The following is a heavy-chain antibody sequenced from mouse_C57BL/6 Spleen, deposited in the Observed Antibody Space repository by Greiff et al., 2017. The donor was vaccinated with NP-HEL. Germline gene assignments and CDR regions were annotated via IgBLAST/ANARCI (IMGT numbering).Heavy chain of an antibody. CDR2: IYPGDGDT. J-gene: IGHJ3*01. V-gene: IGHV1-82*01. Sequence: QVQLQQSGPELVKPGASVKISCKASGYAFSSSWMNWVKQRPGQGLEWIGRIYPGDGDTNYNGKFKGKATLTADKSSSTAYMQLSSLTSEDSAVYFCARFSSYYDYDWFAYWGQGTLVTVSA. CDR3: ARFSSYYDYDWFAY. D-gene: IGHD2-4*01. CDR1: GYAFSSSW.